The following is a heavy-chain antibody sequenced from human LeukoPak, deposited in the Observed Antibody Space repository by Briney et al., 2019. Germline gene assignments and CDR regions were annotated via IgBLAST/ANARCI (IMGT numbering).Heavy chain of an antibody. CDR2: ISGSGGST. Sequence: GGSLGLSCAASGFTFSSYAMSWVRQAPGKGLEWVSAISGSGGSTYYADSVKGRFTISRDNSKNTLYLQMNSLRAEDTAVYYCAKDSYCSGGSCYSADYYYGMDVWGQGTTVTVSS. CDR3: AKDSYCSGGSCYSADYYYGMDV. J-gene: IGHJ6*02. CDR1: GFTFSSYA. D-gene: IGHD2-15*01. V-gene: IGHV3-23*01.